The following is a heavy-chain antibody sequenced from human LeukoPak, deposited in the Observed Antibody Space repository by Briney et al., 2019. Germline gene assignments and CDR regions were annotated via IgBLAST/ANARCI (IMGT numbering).Heavy chain of an antibody. CDR2: IITYKSHT. Sequence: ASVKVSCKASGYTFSDYTFTNYGISWVPKAPGQGLEWMGWIITYKSHTNYAQKCQGRVTMITDTSTNTAYMELRSLRSDDTGVYYCAREDDGDYYYYGMDVWGQGTAVTVSS. J-gene: IGHJ6*02. V-gene: IGHV1-18*01. CDR3: AREDDGDYYYYGMDV. CDR1: GYTFSDYTFTNYG.